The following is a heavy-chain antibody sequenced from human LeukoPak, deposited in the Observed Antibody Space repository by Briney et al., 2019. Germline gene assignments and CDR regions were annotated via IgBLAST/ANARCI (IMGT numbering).Heavy chain of an antibody. D-gene: IGHD6-13*01. CDR3: ARVDSSSRSLNY. J-gene: IGHJ4*02. Sequence: PGGSLRLSCVASGFTFSSYEMIWVRQAPGKGLEWVSYISSGGSTIYYADSVKGRFTISRDNVKYSTYLQMNTLRAEDTAIYYCARVDSSSRSLNYWGQGTLVTVSS. CDR1: GFTFSSYE. CDR2: ISSGGSTI. V-gene: IGHV3-48*03.